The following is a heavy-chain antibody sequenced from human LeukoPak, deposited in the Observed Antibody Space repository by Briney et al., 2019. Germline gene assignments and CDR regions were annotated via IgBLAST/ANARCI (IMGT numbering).Heavy chain of an antibody. Sequence: GESLKISCKGSGYTFTTYWIAWVRQMPGKGLEWMGIIYPGDSDARYSPSFHGQVTISVDESISTAYLQWSSLKASDTAMYYCARHYAVVRGKGLDPWGQGTLVTVSS. CDR1: GYTFTTYW. V-gene: IGHV5-51*01. CDR2: IYPGDSDA. J-gene: IGHJ5*02. D-gene: IGHD3-10*01. CDR3: ARHYAVVRGKGLDP.